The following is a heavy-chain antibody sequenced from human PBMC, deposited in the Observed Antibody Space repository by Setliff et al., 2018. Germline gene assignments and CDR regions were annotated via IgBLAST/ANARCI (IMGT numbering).Heavy chain of an antibody. D-gene: IGHD2-15*01. CDR1: GGTFSNIG. J-gene: IGHJ6*03. CDR3: AREKVVVVSATSYHYYMDV. V-gene: IGHV1-69*05. CDR2: IIPLFGTT. Sequence: SVKVSCKASGGTFSNIGISWVRQAPGQGLEWMGGIIPLFGTTNYAQEFQGRVTITTDESTNTAYMELSSLRSEDTAMYYCAREKVVVVSATSYHYYMDVGGKGTTVTVSS.